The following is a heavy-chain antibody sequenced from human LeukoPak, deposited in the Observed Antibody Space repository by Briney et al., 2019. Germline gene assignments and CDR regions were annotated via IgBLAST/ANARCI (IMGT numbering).Heavy chain of an antibody. D-gene: IGHD5-24*01. J-gene: IGHJ4*02. V-gene: IGHV1-2*02. Sequence: DSVKVSCKASGYTFTGYYMHWVRQAPGQGLEWMGWINIKSGGTNYSQKFQGRVTIIRETSISTAYMELSRLRSDDTAVYYCARGGGKDGYNFYWGQGTLVTVSS. CDR1: GYTFTGYY. CDR2: INIKSGGT. CDR3: ARGGGKDGYNFY.